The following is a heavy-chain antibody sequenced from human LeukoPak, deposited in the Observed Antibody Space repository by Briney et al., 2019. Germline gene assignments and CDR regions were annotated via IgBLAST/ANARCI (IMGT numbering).Heavy chain of an antibody. CDR2: IYTGGST. CDR3: ARGYDYGDYWFDP. V-gene: IGHV4-61*02. D-gene: IGHD4-17*01. Sequence: SETLSLTCTVSGGSITSGNYYWPWIRQPAGEGLEWIGRIYTGGSTNYNPSLKSRVTISMDTSKNQFSLNLSSVTAADTAVYYCARGYDYGDYWFDPWGQGTLVTVSS. J-gene: IGHJ5*02. CDR1: GGSITSGNYY.